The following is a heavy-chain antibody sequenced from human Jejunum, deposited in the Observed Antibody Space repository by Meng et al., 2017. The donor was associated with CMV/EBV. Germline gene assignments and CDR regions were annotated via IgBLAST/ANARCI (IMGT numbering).Heavy chain of an antibody. D-gene: IGHD3-16*01. V-gene: IGHV4-59*01. J-gene: IGHJ3*02. Sequence: SCTVPGGSISHYYWSLIRQPPGKGLEWIGYIFYSGTYNPSLKSRVTISVDTAKNQVSLKLSSVSAADTAVYYCARVLFGANVFDIWGQGTRVTVSS. CDR2: IFYSGT. CDR1: GGSISHYY. CDR3: ARVLFGANVFDI.